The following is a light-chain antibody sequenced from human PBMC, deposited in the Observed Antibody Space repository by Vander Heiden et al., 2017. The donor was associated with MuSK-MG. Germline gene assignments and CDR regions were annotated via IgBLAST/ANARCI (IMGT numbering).Light chain of an antibody. CDR2: SNN. V-gene: IGLV1-44*01. CDR3: AASEDRLNVVV. CDR1: SSNIGRTT. J-gene: IGLJ2*01. Sequence: QSVLTQPPSVSGTPGQRGTTSCSGSSSNIGRTTVTWYTPPPGTAPKLLIYSNNQRPSGVPDRFSGSKYGTSASLATSGLQAEDEADYYCAASEDRLNVVVFGGGTKLTVL.